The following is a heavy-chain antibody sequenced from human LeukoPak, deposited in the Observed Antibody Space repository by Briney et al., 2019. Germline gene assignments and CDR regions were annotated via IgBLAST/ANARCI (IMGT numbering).Heavy chain of an antibody. CDR1: GYTFTDYD. V-gene: IGHV1-8*03. Sequence: ASVKVSCKTSGYTFTDYDIHWVRQAPGQGLEWMGWINPNSANTSYAQELQGRVTFTRDTSLGIVYMELSGLTSEDAAVYFCARGDFGETNTAFDIWGQGTLVAVSS. J-gene: IGHJ3*02. D-gene: IGHD4-17*01. CDR3: ARGDFGETNTAFDI. CDR2: INPNSANT.